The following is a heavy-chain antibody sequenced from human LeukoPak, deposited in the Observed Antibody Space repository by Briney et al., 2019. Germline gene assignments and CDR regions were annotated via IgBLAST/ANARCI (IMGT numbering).Heavy chain of an antibody. Sequence: KPSETLSLTCTVSGGSISSYYWSWIRQPPGKGLEWIGYIYYSESTNYNPSLKSRVTISVDTSKNQFSLKLSSVTAADTAVYYCARVVQQLVWFDPWGQGTLVTVSS. CDR1: GGSISSYY. CDR3: ARVVQQLVWFDP. J-gene: IGHJ5*02. D-gene: IGHD6-13*01. V-gene: IGHV4-59*01. CDR2: IYYSEST.